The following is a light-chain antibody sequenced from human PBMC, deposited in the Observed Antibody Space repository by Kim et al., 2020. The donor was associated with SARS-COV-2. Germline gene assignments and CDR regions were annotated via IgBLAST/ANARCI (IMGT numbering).Light chain of an antibody. J-gene: IGKJ2*01. CDR3: QQYKTCCT. CDR2: MTS. V-gene: IGKV1-5*03. CDR1: QSVGTW. Sequence: DIQMTQSPSTLSASVGDRVTITCRASQSVGTWLAWYQQKPGKAPKLLMYMTSSLESGVPSRFSGSGSGTEFTLTISSLQPDDFATYYCQQYKTCCTFGQGTKLEI.